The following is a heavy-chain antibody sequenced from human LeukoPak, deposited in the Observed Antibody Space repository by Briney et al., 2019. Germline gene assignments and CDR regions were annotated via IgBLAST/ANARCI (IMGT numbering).Heavy chain of an antibody. V-gene: IGHV1-46*01. Sequence: VASVKVSCKASEYIFTTDYIHWVRQAPGQGLEWMGTINPSGDSTTYAQNFQGRVTMTRDTSTSTAYMELRSLRSDDTAVYYCARDGTMGGSALVWGQGTMVTVSS. CDR3: ARDGTMGGSALV. D-gene: IGHD1-26*01. CDR2: INPSGDST. J-gene: IGHJ3*01. CDR1: EYIFTTDY.